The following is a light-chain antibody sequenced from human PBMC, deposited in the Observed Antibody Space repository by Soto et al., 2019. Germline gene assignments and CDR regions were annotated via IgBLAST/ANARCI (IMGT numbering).Light chain of an antibody. J-gene: IGLJ1*01. CDR1: TANIGITT. CDR2: SNS. Sequence: QSVVTQAPSASGTPEQRVTVRCSRGTANIGITTVNCYQQLPGTAPKLLSYSNSQRPSGVPVRFSGSKSGTSASLAISGLQSEDEAEYYCAAWEASLYVFGNGPK. V-gene: IGLV1-44*01. CDR3: AAWEASLYV.